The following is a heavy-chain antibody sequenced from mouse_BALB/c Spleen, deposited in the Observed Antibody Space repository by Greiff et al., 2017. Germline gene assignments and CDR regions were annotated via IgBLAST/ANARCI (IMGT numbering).Heavy chain of an antibody. D-gene: IGHD2-10*01. Sequence: VQVVESGPGLVAPSQSLSITCTVSGFSLTSYGVHWVRQPPGKGLEWLGEIWAGGSTNYNSALMSRLSISKDNSKSQVFLKMNSLQTDDTAMYYCARDPSYGGYFDVWGAGTTVTVSS. V-gene: IGHV2-9*02. CDR3: ARDPSYGGYFDV. CDR1: GFSLTSYG. J-gene: IGHJ1*01. CDR2: IWAGGST.